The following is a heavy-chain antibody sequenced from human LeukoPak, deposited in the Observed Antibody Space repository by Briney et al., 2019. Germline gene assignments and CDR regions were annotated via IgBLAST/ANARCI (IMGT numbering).Heavy chain of an antibody. D-gene: IGHD3-22*01. J-gene: IGHJ4*02. Sequence: GGSLRLSCAASGFTFTTYTMNWVRQAPGKGLEWVSFISSSGATVYYADSVKGRFTISRDNAKNSLFLQMSSLRDEDTAVYYCARDDSSARANYWGQGALVTVSS. CDR3: ARDDSSARANY. CDR2: ISSSGATV. V-gene: IGHV3-48*02. CDR1: GFTFTTYT.